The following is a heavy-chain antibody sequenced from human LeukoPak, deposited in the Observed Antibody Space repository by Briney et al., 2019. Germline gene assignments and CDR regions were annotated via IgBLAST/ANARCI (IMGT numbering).Heavy chain of an antibody. V-gene: IGHV5-51*01. J-gene: IGHJ6*02. CDR2: IYPGDPDT. Sequence: GESLKISCKGSGYSFTSYWIGWVRQMPGKGLEWMGIIYPGDPDTRYSPSFQGQVTISADKSISTAYLQWSSLKASDTAMYYCARWGSHIVVVXETYGMDVWGQGTTVTVSS. CDR3: ARWGSHIVVVXETYGMDV. D-gene: IGHD2-21*02. CDR1: GYSFTSYW.